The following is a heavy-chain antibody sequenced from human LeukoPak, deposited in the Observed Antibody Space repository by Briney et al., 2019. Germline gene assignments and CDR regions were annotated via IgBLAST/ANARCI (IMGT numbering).Heavy chain of an antibody. J-gene: IGHJ4*02. V-gene: IGHV3-23*01. CDR3: AKGYYYDNSGESYFDC. Sequence: GGSLRLSCSGSGFTFSNAWMNWVRQAPGKGLEWVSLMSGSGARTYYADSVKGRFTISRDNSKNTLYLHMNSLRAEDTAVYYCAKGYYYDNSGESYFDCWGQGTLVTVSS. CDR2: MSGSGART. CDR1: GFTFSNAW. D-gene: IGHD3-22*01.